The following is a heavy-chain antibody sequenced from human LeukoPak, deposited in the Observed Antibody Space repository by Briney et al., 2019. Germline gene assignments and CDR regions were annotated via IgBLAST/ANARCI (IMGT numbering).Heavy chain of an antibody. D-gene: IGHD5-24*01. CDR1: GYIFTTYW. J-gene: IGHJ3*02. CDR2: IYPDDSDT. CDR3: ARLYNSPNNAFDI. V-gene: IGHV5-51*01. Sequence: GESLKISCKGSGYIFTTYWIGWVRQMPGKGLEWMGIIYPDDSDTRYSPSFQGQVTISADKSINTAYLQWSSLKASDTAMYYCARLYNSPNNAFDIWGQGTMVTVSS.